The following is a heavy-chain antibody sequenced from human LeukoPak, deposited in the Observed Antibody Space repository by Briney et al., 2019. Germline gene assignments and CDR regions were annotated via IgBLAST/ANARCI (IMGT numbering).Heavy chain of an antibody. D-gene: IGHD5-12*01. Sequence: SETLSLTCAVYGGSFSGYYWSWIRQPPGKGLEWIGEINHSGSTNYNPSLMSRVTISVDTSKNQFSLKLSSVTAADTAVYYCARGVRATIPYYYGMDVWGKGTTVTVSS. CDR1: GGSFSGYY. V-gene: IGHV4-34*01. J-gene: IGHJ6*04. CDR3: ARGVRATIPYYYGMDV. CDR2: INHSGST.